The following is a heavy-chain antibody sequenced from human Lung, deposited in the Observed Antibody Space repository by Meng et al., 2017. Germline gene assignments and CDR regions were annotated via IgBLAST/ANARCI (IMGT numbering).Heavy chain of an antibody. V-gene: IGHV1-2*06. CDR2: INPKSGDT. D-gene: IGHD6-13*01. J-gene: IGHJ4*02. CDR1: GYTFPDYW. CDR3: ARDEDISAAGKLFGDY. Sequence: QVRLGRLGAEGKNPGASVTVSGKASGYTFPDYWLHWVRRAPGQGLEWMGRINPKSGDTHYAQRFQGRVTMTGDTSISTAYMELSGLRSDDTAMYYCARDEDISAAGKLFGDYWGQGTLVTVSS.